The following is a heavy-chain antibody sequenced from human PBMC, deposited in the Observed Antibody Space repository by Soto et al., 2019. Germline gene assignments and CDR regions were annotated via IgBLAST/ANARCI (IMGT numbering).Heavy chain of an antibody. CDR3: ANGRFLEWLLPDNWFDP. CDR2: ISGSGGST. V-gene: IGHV3-23*01. Sequence: GGSLRLSCAASGFIFSDYAMNWVRQAPGKGLEWVSAISGSGGSTYYADSVKGRFTISRDNSKNTLYLQMNSLRAEDTAVYYCANGRFLEWLLPDNWFDPWGQGTLVTVSS. J-gene: IGHJ5*02. D-gene: IGHD3-3*01. CDR1: GFIFSDYA.